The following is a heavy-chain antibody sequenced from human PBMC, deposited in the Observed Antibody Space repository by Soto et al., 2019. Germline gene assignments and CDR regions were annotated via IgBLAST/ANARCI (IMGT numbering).Heavy chain of an antibody. CDR1: GGSISSGGYY. CDR3: ARVYCSGGSCYEFDY. D-gene: IGHD2-15*01. V-gene: IGHV4-31*03. J-gene: IGHJ4*02. CDR2: IYYSGSI. Sequence: QVQLQESGPGLVKPSQTLSLTCTVSGGSISSGGYYWSWIRQHPGKGLEWIGYIYYSGSIYYNPSLKSGVTISVDTSKNQSSLKLSSVTAADTAVYYCARVYCSGGSCYEFDYWGQGTLVTVSS.